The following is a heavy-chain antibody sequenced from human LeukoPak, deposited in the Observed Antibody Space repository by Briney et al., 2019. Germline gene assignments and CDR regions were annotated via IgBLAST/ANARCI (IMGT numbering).Heavy chain of an antibody. V-gene: IGHV4-34*01. CDR3: ARAPEDPRVFDY. J-gene: IGHJ4*02. CDR2: INHSGST. Sequence: SETLSLTCAVYGGSFSGYYWSWIRQPPGKGLEWIGEINHSGSTNYNPSLKGRVTISVDTSKNQFSLKLSSVTAADTAVYYCARAPEDPRVFDYWGQGTLVTVSS. CDR1: GGSFSGYY.